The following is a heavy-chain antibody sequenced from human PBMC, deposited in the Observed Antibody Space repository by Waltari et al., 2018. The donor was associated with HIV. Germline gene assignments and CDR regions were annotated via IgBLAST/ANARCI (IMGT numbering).Heavy chain of an antibody. CDR2: VIPMSGTA. D-gene: IGHD3-10*01. CDR1: GGSFTSHS. J-gene: IGHJ4*02. V-gene: IGHV1-69*08. CDR3: ASARETMGVDFDF. Sequence: QVQLVQSGAEVRAPGSSVKVSCTASGGSFTSHSINWVRQAPGQGLEWMGRVIPMSGTAMKAQKFQARVTISADKSTTTAYMELSSLRTEDTAVYYCASARETMGVDFDFWGQGTLVTVSS.